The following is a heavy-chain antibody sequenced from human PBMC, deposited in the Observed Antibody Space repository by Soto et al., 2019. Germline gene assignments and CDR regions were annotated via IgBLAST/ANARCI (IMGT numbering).Heavy chain of an antibody. J-gene: IGHJ6*02. CDR2: ISAYNGNT. CDR3: ARDLYDILTGPDYYYYGMDV. Sequence: QVQMVQSGAEVKKPGASVKVSCKASGYTFTSYGISWVRQAPGQGLEWMGWISAYNGNTNYAQKLQGRVTMTTDTSTSTAYMELRSLRSDETAVYYCARDLYDILTGPDYYYYGMDVWGQATTVTVSS. V-gene: IGHV1-18*01. CDR1: GYTFTSYG. D-gene: IGHD3-9*01.